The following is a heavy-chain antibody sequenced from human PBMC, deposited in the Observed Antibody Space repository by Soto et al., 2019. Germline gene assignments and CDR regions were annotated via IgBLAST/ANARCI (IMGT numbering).Heavy chain of an antibody. CDR3: AKPDSSGYYGYVPSYYYAMDV. J-gene: IGHJ6*02. CDR1: GFTFSSYG. V-gene: IGHV3-30*18. D-gene: IGHD3-22*01. CDR2: ISYDGSNK. Sequence: QVQLVESGGGVVQPGRSLRLSCAASGFTFSSYGLHWVRQAPGKGLEWVAVISYDGSNKHYADSVKGRFTISRDNSKNTLYLQMSSLRAEDTAVYYCAKPDSSGYYGYVPSYYYAMDVWGQGTAVTVSS.